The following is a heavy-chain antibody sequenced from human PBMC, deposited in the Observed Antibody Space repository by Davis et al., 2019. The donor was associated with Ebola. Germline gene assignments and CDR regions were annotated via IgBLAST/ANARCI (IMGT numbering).Heavy chain of an antibody. CDR2: INAGNGNT. D-gene: IGHD2-2*01. V-gene: IGHV1-3*01. CDR1: GYTFTSYA. Sequence: ASVKVSCKASGYTFTSYAMHWVRQAPGQRLEWMGWINAGNGNTKYSQKFQGRVTITRDTSASTAYMELSSLRSEDTAVYYCARSSTRYCSSTSCPEYYCDYWGQGTLVTVSS. CDR3: ARSSTRYCSSTSCPEYYCDY. J-gene: IGHJ4*02.